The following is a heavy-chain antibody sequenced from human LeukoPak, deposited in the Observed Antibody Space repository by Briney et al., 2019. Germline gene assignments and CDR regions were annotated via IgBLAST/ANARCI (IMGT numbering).Heavy chain of an antibody. V-gene: IGHV1-2*02. CDR1: GYTFTGLH. CDR2: INPNSGGT. J-gene: IGHJ5*02. D-gene: IGHD2-15*01. CDR3: ARDRLRLGYERTNWFDP. Sequence: ASVQVSCKASGYTFTGLHMHWVRQAPGPGLEWMGWINPNSGGTNYAQKFQGRVTMTRDTSISTVYMELSRLRSDDTAVYYCARDRLRLGYERTNWFDPWGQGTLVTVSS.